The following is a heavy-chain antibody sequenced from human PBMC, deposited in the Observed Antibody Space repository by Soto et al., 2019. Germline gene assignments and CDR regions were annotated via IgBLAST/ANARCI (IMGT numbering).Heavy chain of an antibody. CDR1: GGSFSPNY. J-gene: IGHJ5*02. CDR3: ARLGAYYQSLDP. Sequence: SETLSLTCTVSGGSFSPNYCSWFRQSPGKVLEWIGYIYYAGTTSYNPSLKSRATISLETSKSQFSLRLTSVTAADTAVYYCARLGAYYQSLDPWGPGTLVTVS. CDR2: IYYAGTT. D-gene: IGHD2-21*01. V-gene: IGHV4-59*08.